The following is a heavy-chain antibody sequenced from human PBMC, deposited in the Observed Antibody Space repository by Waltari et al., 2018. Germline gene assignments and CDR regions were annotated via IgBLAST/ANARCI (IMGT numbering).Heavy chain of an antibody. CDR2: IWYDGIGK. CDR3: ATTSGTNWHLNY. Sequence: QVQVVESGVGGVQPGRSVRLSCGVSGLTFSNFGMHWVRQAPGKGLEWVAIIWYDGIGKYYADSVKGRFTISRDNSKNSLYLQMNSLRAEDTAVYYCATTSGTNWHLNYWGQGTLVTVSS. CDR1: GLTFSNFG. J-gene: IGHJ4*02. D-gene: IGHD1-1*01. V-gene: IGHV3-33*01.